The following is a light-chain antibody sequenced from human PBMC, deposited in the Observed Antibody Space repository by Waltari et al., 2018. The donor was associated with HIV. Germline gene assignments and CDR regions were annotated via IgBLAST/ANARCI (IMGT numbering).Light chain of an antibody. V-gene: IGKV1-NL1*01. CDR1: QAISNS. CDR2: AAS. Sequence: DIPMTQSPSSLSASVGDRVTITCRASQAISNSLAWYQQKPGKAPNLLLYAASRLQSGVPSRFSGSGSGTDYTLTINSLQPEDFATYFCQQYYNTWTFGQGTKVEVK. CDR3: QQYYNTWT. J-gene: IGKJ1*01.